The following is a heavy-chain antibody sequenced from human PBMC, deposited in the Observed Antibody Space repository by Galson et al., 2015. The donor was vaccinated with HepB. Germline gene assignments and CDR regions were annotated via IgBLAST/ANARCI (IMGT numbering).Heavy chain of an antibody. D-gene: IGHD6-19*01. CDR1: GFTFSSYG. Sequence: SLRLSCAASGFTFSSYGMHWVRQAPGKGLEWVAVIWYDGSNKYYADSVKGRFTISRDNSKNTLYLQMNSLRAEDTAVYYCARDGPGQWLAYFDYWGQGTLVTVSS. J-gene: IGHJ4*02. CDR3: ARDGPGQWLAYFDY. CDR2: IWYDGSNK. V-gene: IGHV3-33*08.